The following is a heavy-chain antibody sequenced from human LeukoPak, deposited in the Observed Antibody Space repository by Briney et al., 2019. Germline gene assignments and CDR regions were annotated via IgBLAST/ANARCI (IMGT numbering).Heavy chain of an antibody. J-gene: IGHJ4*02. CDR3: ARSHYCTNGLCYFHF. Sequence: SETLSLTCTVSSASISDNIYYWGWIRQPPGKGLEWIATIYYSGTTYYNPSLRSRVTISEDTSKNQVSLKLTSVNAADTAVYYCARSHYCTNGLCYFHFWGQGTLVTVSS. CDR2: IYYSGTT. CDR1: SASISDNIYY. D-gene: IGHD2-8*01. V-gene: IGHV4-39*01.